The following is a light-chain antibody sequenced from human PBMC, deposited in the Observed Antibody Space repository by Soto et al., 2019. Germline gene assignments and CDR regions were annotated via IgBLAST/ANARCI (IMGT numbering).Light chain of an antibody. CDR1: QSVSNNY. Sequence: EIVLTQSPGTLSLSPGERATLSCMASQSVSNNYIAWYQQKPGQAPRLLIFGSSDRATGIPDRFSGSGSGTDFTLTISRLEPEDFAVYYCHQYGSSPPYTFGQGTNLEI. J-gene: IGKJ2*01. CDR2: GSS. V-gene: IGKV3-20*01. CDR3: HQYGSSPPYT.